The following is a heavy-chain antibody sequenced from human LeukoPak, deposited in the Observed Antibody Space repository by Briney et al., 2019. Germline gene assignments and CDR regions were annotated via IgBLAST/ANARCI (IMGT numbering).Heavy chain of an antibody. CDR1: GFPFSSYA. V-gene: IGHV3-64D*09. CDR2: ISDSGGST. Sequence: GGSLRLSCSASGFPFSSYAMHWVRQAPGKGLEYVSAISDSGGSTYYADSVKGRFTISRDNSKNTLYLQMSSLRAEDTAVYYCARGDYYDSSGYGYYYYYGMDVWGQGTTVTVSS. D-gene: IGHD3-22*01. J-gene: IGHJ6*02. CDR3: ARGDYYDSSGYGYYYYYGMDV.